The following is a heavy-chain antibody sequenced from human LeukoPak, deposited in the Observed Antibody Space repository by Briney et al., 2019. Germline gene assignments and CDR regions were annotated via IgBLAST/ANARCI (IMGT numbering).Heavy chain of an antibody. V-gene: IGHV4-59*01. J-gene: IGHJ4*02. CDR1: GGSISSYY. CDR2: IYYSGNT. D-gene: IGHD3-10*01. CDR3: ARGDHYYGSGSYWKFDY. Sequence: SETLSLTCTVSGGSISSYYWSWIRQPPGKGLKWIGYIYYSGNTNYNPSLKSRVTVSVDTSKNQFSLKLSSVTATDTAVYYCARGDHYYGSGSYWKFDYWGQGTLATVSS.